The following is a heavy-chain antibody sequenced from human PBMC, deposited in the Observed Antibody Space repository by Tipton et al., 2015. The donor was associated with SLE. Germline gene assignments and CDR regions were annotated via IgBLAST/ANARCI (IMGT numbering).Heavy chain of an antibody. V-gene: IGHV1-8*02. CDR2: MNCHTGRT. Sequence: QLVQSGAEVKEPGASVKVSCEASGYTFTSFEINWVQQAPGQGLEWVAWMNCHTGRTGNAQKFQGRVTLTRDPSISTTFLEVSSLRSDDTAVYYCARDRTLTVTQFYHSGMDVWGQGTTVNVSS. CDR3: ARDRTLTVTQFYHSGMDV. CDR1: GYTFTSFE. D-gene: IGHD4-17*01. J-gene: IGHJ6*02.